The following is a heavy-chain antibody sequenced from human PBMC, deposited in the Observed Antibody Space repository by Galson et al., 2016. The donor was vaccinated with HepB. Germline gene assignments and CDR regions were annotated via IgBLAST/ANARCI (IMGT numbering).Heavy chain of an antibody. Sequence: SLRLSCAASGLTFSDSYLDWFRQAPGKGLEWVGRSRGKGKSYTTEYAASVKGRFTISRDDSKNSLYLQINSLESEDPAVYYCTRDRGGGSTDYSLMDVWGQGTTVTVSS. D-gene: IGHD3-10*01. CDR3: TRDRGGGSTDYSLMDV. J-gene: IGHJ6*02. CDR2: SRGKGKSYTT. CDR1: GLTFSDSY. V-gene: IGHV3-72*01.